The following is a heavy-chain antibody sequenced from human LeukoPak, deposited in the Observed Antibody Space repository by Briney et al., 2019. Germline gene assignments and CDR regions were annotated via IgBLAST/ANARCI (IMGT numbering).Heavy chain of an antibody. CDR3: AREWNPDYGEPH. CDR1: GGSFSGYY. D-gene: IGHD4-17*01. Sequence: SETLSLTCAVYGGSFSGYYWSWIRQPPGKGLDWIGEINHSGSTNYNPSLKSRVTISVDTSKNQFSLKLSSVTAADTAVYYCAREWNPDYGEPHWGQGTLVTVSS. CDR2: INHSGST. V-gene: IGHV4-34*01. J-gene: IGHJ4*02.